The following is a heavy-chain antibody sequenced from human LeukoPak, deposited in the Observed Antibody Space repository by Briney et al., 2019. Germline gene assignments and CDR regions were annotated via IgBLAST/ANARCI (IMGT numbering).Heavy chain of an antibody. D-gene: IGHD3-3*01. CDR2: INHSGST. V-gene: IGHV4-34*01. Sequence: NPSETLSLTCAVYGGSFSGYYWSWIRQPPGKGLEWIGEINHSGSTNYNPSLKSRVTISVDTSKNQFSLKLSSVTAADTAVYYCARGNPVWDLEWLLFDYYYMDVWGKGTTVTVSS. CDR1: GGSFSGYY. J-gene: IGHJ6*03. CDR3: ARGNPVWDLEWLLFDYYYMDV.